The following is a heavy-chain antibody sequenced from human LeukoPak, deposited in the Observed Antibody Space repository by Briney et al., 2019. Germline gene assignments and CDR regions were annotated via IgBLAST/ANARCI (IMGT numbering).Heavy chain of an antibody. CDR1: GYTFTSYY. CDR2: INPSGGST. Sequence: ASVKVSCKASGYTFTSYYMHWVRQAPGQGLEWMGIINPSGGSTSYAQKVQGRVTMTTDTSTRIAYMELRSLRSDDTAVYYCARVAGRSSFGELVYWGQGTLVTVSS. D-gene: IGHD3-10*01. V-gene: IGHV1-46*01. CDR3: ARVAGRSSFGELVY. J-gene: IGHJ4*02.